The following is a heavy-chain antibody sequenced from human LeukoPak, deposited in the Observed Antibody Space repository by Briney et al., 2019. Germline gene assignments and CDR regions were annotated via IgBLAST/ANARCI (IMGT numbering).Heavy chain of an antibody. CDR3: ARDMADIGPNWYFDP. Sequence: SETLSLTCTVSGGSISSDCWSWIRQPPGKGLEWIGYIYYSGSTNYNPSLKSRVTISVDTSKNQFSLKLSSVTAADTAVYYCARDMADIGPNWYFDPWGRGTLVTVSS. V-gene: IGHV4-59*01. CDR1: GGSISSDC. D-gene: IGHD2-15*01. J-gene: IGHJ2*01. CDR2: IYYSGST.